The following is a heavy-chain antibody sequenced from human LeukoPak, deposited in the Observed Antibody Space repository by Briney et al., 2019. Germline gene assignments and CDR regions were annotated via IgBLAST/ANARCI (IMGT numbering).Heavy chain of an antibody. CDR3: ARVDDLDAFDM. CDR2: ISDDGSNK. CDR1: GFTFSSYA. D-gene: IGHD2-2*03. Sequence: GRSLRLSCAASGFTFSSYAMHWVRQAPGKGLEWVAVISDDGSNKYYADSVKGRFTISRDNSKNTLYPQMNSLRAEDTAVYYCARVDDLDAFDMWGQGTMVTVSS. J-gene: IGHJ3*02. V-gene: IGHV3-30*04.